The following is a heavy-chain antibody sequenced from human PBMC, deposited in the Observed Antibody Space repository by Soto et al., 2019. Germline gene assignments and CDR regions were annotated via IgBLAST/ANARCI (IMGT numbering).Heavy chain of an antibody. CDR1: GFIFKMYW. CDR2: IYNDGTYS. Sequence: PGGSLRLSCAASGFIFKMYWMHWVRQSPGKGLVWISRIYNDGTYSDYADSVRGRFTISRDNVNDTLYLQMNNLRAEGSGLYYCTRGPRPISTGTGAYWGQGTKVTVSS. J-gene: IGHJ4*02. D-gene: IGHD3-10*01. V-gene: IGHV3-74*01. CDR3: TRGPRPISTGTGAY.